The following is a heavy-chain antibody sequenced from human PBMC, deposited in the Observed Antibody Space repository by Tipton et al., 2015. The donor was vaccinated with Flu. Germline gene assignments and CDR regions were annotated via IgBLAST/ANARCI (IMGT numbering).Heavy chain of an antibody. CDR3: ARDQRSFYSGSIHYFDY. J-gene: IGHJ4*02. V-gene: IGHV3-48*02. CDR1: GFTFSSYS. CDR2: ISSSSSSI. D-gene: IGHD1-26*01. Sequence: SLRLSCAASGFTFSSYSMNWVRQAPGKGLEWVSFISSSSSSIYYADSVKGRFTISRDKNSLYLQMNSLRDEDTAVYYCARDQRSFYSGSIHYFDYWGQGALVTVSS.